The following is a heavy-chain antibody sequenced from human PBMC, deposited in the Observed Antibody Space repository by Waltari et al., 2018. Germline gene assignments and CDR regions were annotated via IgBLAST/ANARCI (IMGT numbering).Heavy chain of an antibody. Sequence: EVQLVQSGAEVKKPGESLRISCKGSGNTFTSDWITWVRQMPGKGLEWMGRIDPSDSYTNYGPPFRGHVTFSVDKSTSTAYLQWTSLKASDSAMYYCALGSNWFLHWGQGSLVTVSS. V-gene: IGHV5-10-1*03. CDR2: IDPSDSYT. CDR3: ALGSNWFLH. J-gene: IGHJ5*02. CDR1: GNTFTSDW. D-gene: IGHD3-16*01.